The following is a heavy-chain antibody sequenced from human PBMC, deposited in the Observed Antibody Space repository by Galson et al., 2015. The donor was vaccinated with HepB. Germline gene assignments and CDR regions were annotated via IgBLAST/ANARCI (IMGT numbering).Heavy chain of an antibody. V-gene: IGHV2-5*01. Sequence: PALVKPTQTLTLTCTVSGFSLSNARMGVSWIRQPPGKALEWLALIYWNDDKRYSPSLKSRLTITKDTSKNQVVLTMTNMDPVDTATYYCAHSDYDYVWGSYPYDAFDIWGQGTMVTVSS. CDR2: IYWNDDK. CDR1: GFSLSNARMG. J-gene: IGHJ3*02. CDR3: AHSDYDYVWGSYPYDAFDI. D-gene: IGHD3-16*02.